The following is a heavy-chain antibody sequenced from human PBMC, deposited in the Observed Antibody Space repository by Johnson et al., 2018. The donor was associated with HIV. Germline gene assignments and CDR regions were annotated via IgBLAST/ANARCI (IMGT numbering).Heavy chain of an antibody. CDR1: GFTFSSYG. CDR2: ISYDGSNK. Sequence: VQLVESGGGVVQPGWSLRLSCAASGFTFSSYGMHWVRQAPGKGLDWVADISYDGSNKYYADSDKGRFTISTDNSKNTLYLQMNSLRAEDAAVYYCARASLARGGKIRAFDIWGQGTMVTVSS. V-gene: IGHV3-30*19. J-gene: IGHJ3*02. CDR3: ARASLARGGKIRAFDI. D-gene: IGHD4-23*01.